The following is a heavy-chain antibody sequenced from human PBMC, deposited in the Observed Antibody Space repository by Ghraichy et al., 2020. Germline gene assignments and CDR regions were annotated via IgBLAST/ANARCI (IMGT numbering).Heavy chain of an antibody. Sequence: GGSLRLSCVASGFTFSTFWMSWVRQIPGKGLEWVAHISHDGNEKYYVDSVKGRFTISRDNAKSSLDLQMNSLRAEDTALYYCARLTWDPDYWGPGTLVTVCS. D-gene: IGHD1-26*01. CDR1: GFTFSTFW. CDR3: ARLTWDPDY. V-gene: IGHV3-7*01. CDR2: ISHDGNEK. J-gene: IGHJ4*02.